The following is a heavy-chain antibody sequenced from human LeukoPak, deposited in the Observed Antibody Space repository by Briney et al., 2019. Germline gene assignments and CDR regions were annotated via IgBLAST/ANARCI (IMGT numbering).Heavy chain of an antibody. CDR3: ARQREYSYGYFDY. J-gene: IGHJ4*02. CDR2: IYPGDSNT. V-gene: IGHV5-51*01. D-gene: IGHD5-18*01. Sequence: GESLKISCKGSGYSFTTYCIGWVRQMPGKGLEWMGIIYPGDSNTRYSPSFQGQVTISADKSISTAYLQWSSLKASDTAVYYCARQREYSYGYFDYWGQGTLVTVSS. CDR1: GYSFTTYC.